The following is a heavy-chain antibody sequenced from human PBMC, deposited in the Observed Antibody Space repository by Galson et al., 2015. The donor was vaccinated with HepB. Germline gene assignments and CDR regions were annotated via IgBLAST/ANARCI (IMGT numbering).Heavy chain of an antibody. CDR2: ISSSSSYI. J-gene: IGHJ3*02. V-gene: IGHV3-21*01. CDR1: GFTFSSYS. Sequence: SLRLSCAASGFTFSSYSMNWVRQAPGKGLEWVSYISSSSSYIYYADSVKGRFTISRDNAKNSLYLQMNSLRAEDTAVYYCARDRDYGDDYVGPGDAFDNWSQGTMFLLSS. D-gene: IGHD4-17*01. CDR3: ARDRDYGDDYVGPGDAFDN.